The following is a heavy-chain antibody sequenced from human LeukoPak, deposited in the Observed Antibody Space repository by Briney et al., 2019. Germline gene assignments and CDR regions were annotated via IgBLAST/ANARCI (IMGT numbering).Heavy chain of an antibody. J-gene: IGHJ4*02. CDR3: ATEGYASNWYPD. Sequence: SDTLSLTCTVSSGXXSXXXXAWXXXXPGXXXXXIXXISYSGTTNYNPSFESRVTISVDTSKNQFSLKLRSVTAADTAVYYXATEGYASNWYPDWGQGILVTVSS. D-gene: IGHD6-13*01. CDR1: SGXXSXXX. CDR2: ISYSGTT. V-gene: IGHV4-59*01.